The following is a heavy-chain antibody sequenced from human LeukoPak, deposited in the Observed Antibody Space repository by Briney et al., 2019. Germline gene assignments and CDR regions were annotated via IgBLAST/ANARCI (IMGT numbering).Heavy chain of an antibody. CDR1: GFTFSSYS. J-gene: IGHJ4*02. CDR3: ARGDDFWSGPNFDY. CDR2: ISSSSSYI. V-gene: IGHV3-21*01. D-gene: IGHD3-3*01. Sequence: GGSLRLSCAASGFTFSSYSMNWVRQAPGKGLEWVSSISSSSSYIYYAGSVKGRFTISRDNAKNSLYLQMNSLRAEDTAVYYCARGDDFWSGPNFDYWGQGTLVTVSS.